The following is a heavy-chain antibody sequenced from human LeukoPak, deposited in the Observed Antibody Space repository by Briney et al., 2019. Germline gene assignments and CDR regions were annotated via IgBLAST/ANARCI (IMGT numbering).Heavy chain of an antibody. Sequence: KPSETLSLTCTVSGGSISSSSSDYYWGWVRQPPGKGLEWIGYIYYSGSTNYNPSLKSRVTISVDTAKNQFPLKMSSATAEATAVYYCARVFKGTIFGVVIEGYFDYWGQGTLVTVSS. V-gene: IGHV4-61*05. J-gene: IGHJ4*02. CDR1: GGSISSSSSDYY. D-gene: IGHD3-3*01. CDR2: IYYSGST. CDR3: ARVFKGTIFGVVIEGYFDY.